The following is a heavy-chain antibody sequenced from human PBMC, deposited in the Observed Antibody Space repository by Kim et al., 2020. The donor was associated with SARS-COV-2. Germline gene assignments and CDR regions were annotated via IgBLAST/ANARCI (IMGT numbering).Heavy chain of an antibody. Sequence: YNPSLKSRVTISVDTSKNQFSLKLSSVTAADTAVYYCARLPSSSWYFDYWGQGTLVTVSS. CDR3: ARLPSSSWYFDY. D-gene: IGHD6-13*01. J-gene: IGHJ4*02. V-gene: IGHV4-59*08.